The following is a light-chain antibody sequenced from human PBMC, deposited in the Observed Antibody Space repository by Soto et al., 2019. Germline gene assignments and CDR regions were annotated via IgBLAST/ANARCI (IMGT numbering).Light chain of an antibody. CDR3: ATWDDSLNGPV. J-gene: IGLJ2*01. Sequence: QSVLTQPPSASGTPGQRVTISCSGSSSNIGSNPVSWYQQYPGAAPKLLIDNHNQRPSGIPDRFSASKSGTSALLAVSGLQSDDEDDYYCATWDDSLNGPVFGGGTKLTVL. V-gene: IGLV1-44*01. CDR1: SSNIGSNP. CDR2: NHN.